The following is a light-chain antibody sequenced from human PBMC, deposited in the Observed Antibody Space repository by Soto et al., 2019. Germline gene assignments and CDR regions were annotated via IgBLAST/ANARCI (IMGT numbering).Light chain of an antibody. CDR1: SSDIGAGYD. Sequence: QPVLTQPPSVSGAPGQRVTISCTGSSSDIGAGYDVHWYQHLPGTAPKLLIYGNTNRPSGVPDRFSGSKSGTSASLAITGLQAEDEADYYCQSYDSSLSALFGGGTQLTVL. CDR3: QSYDSSLSAL. V-gene: IGLV1-40*01. J-gene: IGLJ3*02. CDR2: GNT.